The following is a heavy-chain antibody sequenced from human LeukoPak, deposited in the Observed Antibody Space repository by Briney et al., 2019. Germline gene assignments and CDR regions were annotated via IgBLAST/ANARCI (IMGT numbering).Heavy chain of an antibody. D-gene: IGHD4-17*01. J-gene: IGHJ3*02. CDR2: ISSSSSYI. Sequence: GGSLRLSCAASGFTFSSYSMNWVRQAPGKGLEWVSSISSSSSYIYYADSVKGRFTISRDNAMNSLYLQMNSLRAEDTAVYYCATRNTTTVTTFDAFDIWGQGTMVTVSS. V-gene: IGHV3-21*01. CDR1: GFTFSSYS. CDR3: ATRNTTTVTTFDAFDI.